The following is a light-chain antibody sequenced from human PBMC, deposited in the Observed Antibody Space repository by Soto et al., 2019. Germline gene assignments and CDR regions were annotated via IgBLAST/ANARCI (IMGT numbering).Light chain of an antibody. CDR3: QQYGSSPMYT. CDR2: GAS. Sequence: EIVLTQSPGTLSLSPGERATLSCRASQSVSSSYLAWYQQKPGQAPRLLIYGASGRATGIPARFSGSGSGTDFPLTISRLEPEDFAVYYCQQYGSSPMYTFGQGTKLEIK. V-gene: IGKV3-20*01. J-gene: IGKJ2*01. CDR1: QSVSSSY.